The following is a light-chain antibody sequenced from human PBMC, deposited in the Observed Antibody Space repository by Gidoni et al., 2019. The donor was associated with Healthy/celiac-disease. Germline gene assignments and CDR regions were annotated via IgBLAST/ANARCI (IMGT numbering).Light chain of an antibody. Sequence: SSVLTQPPSVSVAPGQTARITCGGNNIGSKSVHWDQQRPGQAPGLVVYDDSDRPSGIPERFSGSNSGNTATLTISRGEAGDEADDYCQVWDSSSDHPHVVFGGGTKLTVL. CDR1: NIGSKS. V-gene: IGLV3-21*02. CDR2: DDS. J-gene: IGLJ2*01. CDR3: QVWDSSSDHPHVV.